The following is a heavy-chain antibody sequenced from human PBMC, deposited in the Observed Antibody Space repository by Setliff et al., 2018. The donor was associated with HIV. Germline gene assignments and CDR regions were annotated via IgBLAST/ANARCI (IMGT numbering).Heavy chain of an antibody. CDR2: IYYSGST. V-gene: IGHV4-39*02. CDR3: ARVIVGATTGNAFDI. CDR1: GGSISSSSYY. J-gene: IGHJ3*02. D-gene: IGHD1-26*01. Sequence: PSETLSLTCTVSGGSISSSSYYWGWIRQPPGKGLEWIGNIYYSGSTYYNPSLKSRLTISKDTSKNHFSLQLSSVTAADTAVYYCARVIVGATTGNAFDIWGQGTMVTVSS.